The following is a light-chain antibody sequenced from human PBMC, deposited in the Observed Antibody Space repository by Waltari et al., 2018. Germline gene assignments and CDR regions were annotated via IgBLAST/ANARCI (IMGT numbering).Light chain of an antibody. J-gene: IGLJ2*01. V-gene: IGLV3-1*01. CDR2: QDS. Sequence: SYVLTQPPSVSVSPGQTASSTRSGDHMGDKYACWYQQKPGQSPVLGIYQDSKRPSGIPERFSGSNSGNTATLTISGTQAMDEADYYCQAWDSSLVVFGGGTKLTVL. CDR1: HMGDKY. CDR3: QAWDSSLVV.